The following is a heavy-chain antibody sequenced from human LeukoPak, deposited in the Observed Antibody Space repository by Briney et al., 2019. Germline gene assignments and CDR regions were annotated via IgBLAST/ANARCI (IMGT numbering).Heavy chain of an antibody. CDR1: GYTFTDYY. J-gene: IGHJ4*02. Sequence: GASVKVSCKASGYTFTDYYMHWVRQAPGQGLEWMGWINPNSGGTRYTQKFQGRVTMTRDTSIRTAYMGLSRLTFDDTAVYYCARLTGDREFDYWGQGTLVTVSS. CDR3: ARLTGDREFDY. D-gene: IGHD7-27*01. CDR2: INPNSGGT. V-gene: IGHV1-2*02.